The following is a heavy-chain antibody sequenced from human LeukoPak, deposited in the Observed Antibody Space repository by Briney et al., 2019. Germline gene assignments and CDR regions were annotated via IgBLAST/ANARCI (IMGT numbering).Heavy chain of an antibody. Sequence: SGGSLRLSCAASGFTFSTYSMNWVRQAPGKGLEWVSYISSSSRIIYYADSVKGRFTISRDNAKNSLYLQMNSLRAEDTAVYYCARALTTLTYEGYWGQGTLVTVSS. CDR3: ARALTTLTYEGY. V-gene: IGHV3-48*01. CDR2: ISSSSRII. J-gene: IGHJ4*02. CDR1: GFTFSTYS. D-gene: IGHD1-1*01.